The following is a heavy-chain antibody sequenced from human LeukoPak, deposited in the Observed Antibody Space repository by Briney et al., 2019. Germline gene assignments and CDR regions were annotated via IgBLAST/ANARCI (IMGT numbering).Heavy chain of an antibody. V-gene: IGHV3-23*01. J-gene: IGHJ4*02. CDR2: ISGSGGST. Sequence: GGSLRLSCAASGFTFSSYSMNWVRQAPGKGLEWVSAISGSGGSTYYADSVKGRFTISRDNSKNTLYLQMNSLRAEDTAVYYCVRHHPNGYYDFWSGYPPGFDYWGQGTLVTVSS. D-gene: IGHD3-3*01. CDR3: VRHHPNGYYDFWSGYPPGFDY. CDR1: GFTFSSYS.